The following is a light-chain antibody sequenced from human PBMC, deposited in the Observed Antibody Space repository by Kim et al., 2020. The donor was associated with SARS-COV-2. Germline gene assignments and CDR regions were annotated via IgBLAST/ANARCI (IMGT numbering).Light chain of an antibody. CDR1: QSVSSN. CDR2: GAS. V-gene: IGKV3-15*01. CDR3: QQYNNWRPRYT. Sequence: SQGERAPLSRRASQSVSSNLAWYQQTPGQAPRLLIYGASTRATGIPARFSGSGSGTEFTLTISSLQSEDFAVYYCQQYNNWRPRYTFGQGTKLEI. J-gene: IGKJ2*01.